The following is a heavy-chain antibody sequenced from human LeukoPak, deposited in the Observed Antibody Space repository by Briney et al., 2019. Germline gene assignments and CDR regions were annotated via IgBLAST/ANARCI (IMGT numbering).Heavy chain of an antibody. CDR3: ARPHVGTVSNWFDS. V-gene: IGHV3-74*01. CDR1: GFDLSDFW. J-gene: IGHJ5*01. CDR2: INSDGSST. Sequence: GGSLRLSCAASGFDLSDFWVHWVRHAPGKGLAWVARINSDGSSTSYADSVEGRFTISRDNAKNTLYLQMNSLRVEDTAVYYCARPHVGTVSNWFDSWGQGTLVTVSS. D-gene: IGHD4-17*01.